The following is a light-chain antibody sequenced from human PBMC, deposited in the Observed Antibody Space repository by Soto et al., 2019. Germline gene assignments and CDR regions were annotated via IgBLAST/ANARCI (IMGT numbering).Light chain of an antibody. CDR2: EVT. Sequence: QSVLAQPASVSGSPGQSITISCTGSSSDIGGFNYVSWYQQHPGEAPKLMIYEVTHRPSGVSNRFSGSKSGNTASLTISGLQAEDEEDYYCSSYTSGITPFLFGTGTKVTVL. CDR3: SSYTSGITPFL. J-gene: IGLJ1*01. CDR1: SSDIGGFNY. V-gene: IGLV2-14*01.